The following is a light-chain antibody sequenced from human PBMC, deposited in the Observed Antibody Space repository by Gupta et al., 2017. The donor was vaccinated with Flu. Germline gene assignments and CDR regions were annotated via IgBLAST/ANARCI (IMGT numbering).Light chain of an antibody. CDR1: QSVSSY. V-gene: IGKV3D-11*02. J-gene: IGKJ5*01. Sequence: EIVLTQSPATLSLSPGERATLSCRASQSVSSYLAWYQQKPGQAPRLLIYDASNRVTFIPARFSGSGGGTDVTLTMNSREPEDVAVYNCQQMSSTHPLRSFGQGTQLEIK. CDR3: QQMSSTHPLRS. CDR2: DAS.